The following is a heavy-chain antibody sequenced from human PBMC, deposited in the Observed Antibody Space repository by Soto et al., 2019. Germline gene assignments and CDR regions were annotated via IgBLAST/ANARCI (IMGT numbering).Heavy chain of an antibody. D-gene: IGHD6-13*01. CDR3: ARAGYSSSLVDY. CDR1: GGSISSYY. CDR2: IYYSGST. V-gene: IGHV4-59*01. Sequence: PSETPSLTCTVSGGSISSYYWSWIRQPPGKGLEWIGYIYYSGSTNYNPSLKSRVTISVDTSKNQFSLKLSSVTAADTAVYYCARAGYSSSLVDYWGQGTLVTFSS. J-gene: IGHJ4*02.